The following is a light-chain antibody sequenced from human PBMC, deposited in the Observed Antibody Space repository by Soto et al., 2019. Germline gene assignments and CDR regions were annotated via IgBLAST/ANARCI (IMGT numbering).Light chain of an antibody. V-gene: IGKV3-20*01. J-gene: IGKJ5*01. CDR2: GAS. CDR1: QSVRNNY. CDR3: QQYGNPRIT. Sequence: ETVLTQSPGTLSLSPGERATLSCRASQSVRNNYLAWYQQKPGQAPRLLISGASSRAAGIPDRFSGRGSETDFTLNIRRMEHEDFAPYFCQQYGNPRITFGPGTRLEIK.